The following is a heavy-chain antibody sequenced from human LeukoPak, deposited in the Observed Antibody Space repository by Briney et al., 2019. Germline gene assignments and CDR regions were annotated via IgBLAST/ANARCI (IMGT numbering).Heavy chain of an antibody. CDR2: INPNSGGT. J-gene: IGHJ4*02. CDR3: AREGPTGGYGFDY. Sequence: ASLTVSCKDSGYTFTVYHMHWERQAPGQGLEWMGWINPNSGGTNYAQKFQGWVTMTRDTSISTAYMELSRLRSDEAAVYYCAREGPTGGYGFDYWSQGTLVTVCS. D-gene: IGHD5-12*01. CDR1: GYTFTVYH. V-gene: IGHV1-2*04.